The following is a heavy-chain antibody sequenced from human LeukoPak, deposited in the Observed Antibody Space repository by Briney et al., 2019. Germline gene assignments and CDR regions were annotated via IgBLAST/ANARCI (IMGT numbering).Heavy chain of an antibody. V-gene: IGHV4-59*12. CDR3: ARGYGSGSYNWFDP. CDR2: IYYTGSA. D-gene: IGHD3-10*01. Sequence: SETLSLTCTVSGAPITRYYWSWIRQPPGKGLEWIGYIYYTGSANYNPSLKSRVSISVDTSKKQFSLRLSAVTAADTVVYYCARGYGSGSYNWFDPWGQGTLVTVSS. CDR1: GAPITRYY. J-gene: IGHJ5*02.